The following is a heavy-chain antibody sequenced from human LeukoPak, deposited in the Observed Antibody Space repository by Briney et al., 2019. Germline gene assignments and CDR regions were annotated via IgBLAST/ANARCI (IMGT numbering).Heavy chain of an antibody. V-gene: IGHV1-2*02. CDR1: GYTFTGYY. CDR2: INPNSGGT. D-gene: IGHD6-19*01. Sequence: ASVKVSCKTSGYTFTGYYMHWVRQAPGQGLEWMGWINPNSGGTNYAQKFQGRVTMTRDTSISTAYMELTRLRSDDTAGYYCARYSSGWYFDLWGQGTLVTVSS. CDR3: ARYSSGWYFDL. J-gene: IGHJ2*01.